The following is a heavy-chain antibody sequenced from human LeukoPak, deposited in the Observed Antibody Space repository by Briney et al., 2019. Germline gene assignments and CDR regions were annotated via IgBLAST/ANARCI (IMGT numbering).Heavy chain of an antibody. D-gene: IGHD3-3*01. Sequence: ASVTVSCKASGYTFTSYYMHWVRQPPGQGLEGMGIINPSGCSTSYAQKFQGRVTMTRDMSKSTVYMELSSLRSEDTAVYYCARVSHFRHDFWSGYPYYYYYYMDVWGKGTTVTVSS. CDR3: ARVSHFRHDFWSGYPYYYYYYMDV. CDR1: GYTFTSYY. V-gene: IGHV1-46*01. CDR2: INPSGCST. J-gene: IGHJ6*03.